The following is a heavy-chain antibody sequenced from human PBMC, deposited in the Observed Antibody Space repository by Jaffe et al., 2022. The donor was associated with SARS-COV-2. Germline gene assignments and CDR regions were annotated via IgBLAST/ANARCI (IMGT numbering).Heavy chain of an antibody. V-gene: IGHV4-59*01. D-gene: IGHD3-22*01. CDR2: IYYSGST. Sequence: QVQLQESGPGLVKPSETLSLTCTVSGGSISSYYWSWIRQPPGKGLEWIGYIYYSGSTNYNPSLKSRVTISVDTSKNQFSLKLSSVTAADTAVYYCARDPGYYDSSGLDYYYYYGMDVWGQGTTVTVSS. CDR3: ARDPGYYDSSGLDYYYYYGMDV. CDR1: GGSISSYY. J-gene: IGHJ6*02.